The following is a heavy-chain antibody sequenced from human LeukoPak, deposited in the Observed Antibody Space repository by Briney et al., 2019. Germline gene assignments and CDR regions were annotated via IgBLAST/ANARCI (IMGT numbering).Heavy chain of an antibody. Sequence: ASVKVSCKVSGYTLTELSMHWVRQAPGQGLEWMGWINPNSGGTNYAQKFQGRVTMTRDTSISTAYMELSRLRSDDTAVYYCALAMVRGVPTFDYWGQGTLVTVSS. D-gene: IGHD3-10*01. CDR1: GYTLTELS. J-gene: IGHJ4*02. CDR2: INPNSGGT. CDR3: ALAMVRGVPTFDY. V-gene: IGHV1-2*02.